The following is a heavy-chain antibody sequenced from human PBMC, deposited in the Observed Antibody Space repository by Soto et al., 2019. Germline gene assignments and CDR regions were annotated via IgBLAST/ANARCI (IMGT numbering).Heavy chain of an antibody. CDR3: ARDQGDTYFDY. CDR1: GFTFSSYG. Sequence: QVQLVESGGGVVQPGRSLRLSCAASGFTFSSYGMHWVRQAPGKGLEWVAVIWYDGSNKYYADSVKGRFTISRDNSKNTLYLQMNSLRAEDTAVYYCARDQGDTYFDYWGQGTLVTVSS. V-gene: IGHV3-33*01. J-gene: IGHJ4*02. CDR2: IWYDGSNK. D-gene: IGHD1-26*01.